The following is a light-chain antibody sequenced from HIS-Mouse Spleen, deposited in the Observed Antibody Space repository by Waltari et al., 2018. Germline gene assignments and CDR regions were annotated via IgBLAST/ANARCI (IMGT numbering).Light chain of an antibody. CDR1: SSEVGSYNL. J-gene: IGLJ3*02. CDR3: CSYAGSSTWV. CDR2: EGS. V-gene: IGLV2-23*01. Sequence: QSALTQPASVSGSPGQSITISCTGTSSEVGSYNLVSWYQQHPGNATKLTISEGSKRPSVVSNRFSGSKSGDTASLTISGLQAEDEADYYCCSYAGSSTWVFGGGTKLTVL.